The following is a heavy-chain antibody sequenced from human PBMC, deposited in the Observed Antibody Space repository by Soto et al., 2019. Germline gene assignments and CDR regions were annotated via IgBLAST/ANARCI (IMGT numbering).Heavy chain of an antibody. D-gene: IGHD3-3*01. J-gene: IGHJ4*02. CDR1: GFTFSSYA. CDR2: ISGSGGST. CDR3: AKGVRFLEWSQGYYFDY. V-gene: IGHV3-23*01. Sequence: GGSLRLSCAASGFTFSSYAMSWVRQAPGKGLEWVSAISGSGGSTYYADSVKGRFTISRDNSKNTLYLQMNSLRAEDTAVYYCAKGVRFLEWSQGYYFDYWGQGTVVTVPS.